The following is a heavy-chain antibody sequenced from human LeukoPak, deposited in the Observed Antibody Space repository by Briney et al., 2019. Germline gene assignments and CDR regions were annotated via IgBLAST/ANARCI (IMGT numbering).Heavy chain of an antibody. CDR2: IKQDGSEK. CDR1: GFTFSSYW. J-gene: IGHJ3*02. CDR3: ARGEYHLPFDI. V-gene: IGHV3-7*04. Sequence: GGSLRLSCAASGFTFSSYWMSWVRQAPGKGLEWVANIKQDGSEKYYVDSVKGRFTIPRDNAENSLYLQMNSLRAEDTAVYYCARGEYHLPFDIWGQGTMVTVSS. D-gene: IGHD2-2*01.